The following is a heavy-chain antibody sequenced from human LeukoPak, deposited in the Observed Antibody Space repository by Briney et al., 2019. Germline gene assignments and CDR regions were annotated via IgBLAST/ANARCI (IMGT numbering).Heavy chain of an antibody. CDR2: IGSSGSKT. CDR1: GFTFSDYY. CDR3: ARVYGWERPGLIHAFDI. J-gene: IGHJ3*02. V-gene: IGHV3-11*04. D-gene: IGHD2-8*02. Sequence: KPGGSLRLSCAASGFTFSDYYMGWIRQAPGKGLEWASYIGSSGSKTYHADSVKGRFTISRDNAKNSLYLQLSSLTAEDTAVYYCARVYGWERPGLIHAFDIWGQGTMVTVSS.